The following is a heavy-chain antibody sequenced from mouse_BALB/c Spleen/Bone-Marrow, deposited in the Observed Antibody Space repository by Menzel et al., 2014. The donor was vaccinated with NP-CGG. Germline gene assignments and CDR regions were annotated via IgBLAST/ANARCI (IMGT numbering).Heavy chain of an antibody. Sequence: SGAELVRPGASVKLSCKTSGYTFTSYWINWVKQRPGQGLEWIGNIYPSDNYTNYNQKFKDKATLTVDISSTTPYIHLIIPTSHDSPLYYYTKTYEYFYYSGQYTTLTVSS. CDR2: IYPSDNYT. CDR1: GYTFTSYW. CDR3: TKTYEYFYY. D-gene: IGHD2-3*01. J-gene: IGHJ2*01. V-gene: IGHV1-69*02.